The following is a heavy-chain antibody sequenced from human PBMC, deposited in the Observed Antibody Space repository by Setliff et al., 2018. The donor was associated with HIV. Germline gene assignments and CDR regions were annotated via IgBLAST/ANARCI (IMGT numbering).Heavy chain of an antibody. D-gene: IGHD6-13*01. Sequence: SETLSLTCTVSGGSISTSSYYWGWIRQPPGKGLEWIGSIYYSGSTYYNPSLKSRVTISVDTSKNQFSLKLSSVTAADTAVYYCACGAAAGTDYYYYYYMDVWGKGTTVTVSS. CDR1: GGSISTSSYY. CDR2: IYYSGST. V-gene: IGHV4-39*01. J-gene: IGHJ6*03. CDR3: ACGAAAGTDYYYYYYMDV.